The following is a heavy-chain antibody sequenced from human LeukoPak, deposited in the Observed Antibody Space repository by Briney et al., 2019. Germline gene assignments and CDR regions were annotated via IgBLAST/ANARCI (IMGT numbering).Heavy chain of an antibody. Sequence: GGSLRLSCAASGFTFSSYAMSWVRQAPGKGLEWVSAISGSGGSTYYADSVKGRFTLSRDNSKNTLYLQMNSLRAEDTAIYYCAKKRGDIVATKRKHFDYWGQGTLVTVSS. CDR1: GFTFSSYA. V-gene: IGHV3-23*01. J-gene: IGHJ4*02. D-gene: IGHD5-12*01. CDR3: AKKRGDIVATKRKHFDY. CDR2: ISGSGGST.